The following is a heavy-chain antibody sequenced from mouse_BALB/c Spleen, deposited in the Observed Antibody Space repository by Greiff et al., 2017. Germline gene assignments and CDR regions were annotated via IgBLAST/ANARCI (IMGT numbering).Heavy chain of an antibody. CDR3: ARDNYGGFAY. V-gene: IGHV5-6-5*01. Sequence: EVKLMESGGGLVKPGGSLKLSCAASGFTFSSYAMSWVRQTPEKRLEWVASISSGGSTYYPDSVKGRFTISRDNARNILYLQMSSLRSEDTAMYYCARDNYGGFAYWGQGTLVTVSA. CDR1: GFTFSSYA. D-gene: IGHD1-1*01. CDR2: ISSGGST. J-gene: IGHJ3*01.